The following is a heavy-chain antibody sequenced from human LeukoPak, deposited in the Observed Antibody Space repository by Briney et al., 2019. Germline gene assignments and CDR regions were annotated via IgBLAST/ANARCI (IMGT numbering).Heavy chain of an antibody. D-gene: IGHD3-16*01. CDR1: GFTVSSNY. CDR2: IHSGGTT. Sequence: GGSLRLSCAASGFTVSSNYMSWVRQAPGKGLEWGSVIHSGGTTYYADSVNGRFTISRDTSRNTEYLYMNSLRAEAPAVYSCARGGALDYWGQGNLVTVSS. CDR3: ARGGALDY. J-gene: IGHJ4*02. V-gene: IGHV3-53*05.